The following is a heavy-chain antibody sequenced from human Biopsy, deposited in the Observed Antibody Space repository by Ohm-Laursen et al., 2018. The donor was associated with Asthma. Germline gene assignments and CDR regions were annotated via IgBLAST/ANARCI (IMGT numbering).Heavy chain of an antibody. Sequence: ASVKVSCKAPGGTFRNFAISWVRQAPGQGLEWLGGIMTVFGTTKYAQKFQGRVAITADESTSTAYMEVTSLRSEDTAIYYCARCQVGYSSGWSLLLKKIYYSGMDVWGQGTAVTVSS. CDR1: GGTFRNFA. V-gene: IGHV1-69*13. CDR2: IMTVFGTT. D-gene: IGHD6-19*01. CDR3: ARCQVGYSSGWSLLLKKIYYSGMDV. J-gene: IGHJ6*02.